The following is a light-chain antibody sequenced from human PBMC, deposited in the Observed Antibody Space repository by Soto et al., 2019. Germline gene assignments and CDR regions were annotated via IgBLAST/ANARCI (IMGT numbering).Light chain of an antibody. J-gene: IGLJ1*01. CDR3: KSYAGSNTYV. V-gene: IGLV2-8*01. CDR1: KNDVGFYDF. Sequence: QSVLTQPPFASGSPGQSVTISCTGTKNDVGFYDFVSWYQHHPGKAPRLIIYEVVQRPSGVPDRFSGSKSGNTASLTVSGLQAADEADYFCKSYAGSNTYVFGSGTKVTVL. CDR2: EVV.